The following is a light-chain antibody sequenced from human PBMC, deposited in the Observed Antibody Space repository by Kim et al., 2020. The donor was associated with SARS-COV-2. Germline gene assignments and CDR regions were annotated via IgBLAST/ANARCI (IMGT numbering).Light chain of an antibody. CDR2: DAS. Sequence: DIQMTQSPSSLSASVGDRVTITCRASQDIGTYVNWYQQKPGKAPELLIHDASNLKTWVPSRFSGSGSGTVFTFSISNLQPDDVATYYCQQYEKFLLSFSGGTKVDIK. J-gene: IGKJ4*01. V-gene: IGKV1-33*01. CDR3: QQYEKFLLS. CDR1: QDIGTY.